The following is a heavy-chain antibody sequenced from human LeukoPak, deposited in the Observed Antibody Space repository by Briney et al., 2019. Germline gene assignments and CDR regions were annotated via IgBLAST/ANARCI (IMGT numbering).Heavy chain of an antibody. CDR1: GYTFTSHT. J-gene: IGHJ4*02. V-gene: IGHV1-3*01. Sequence: ASVKVSCKASGYTFTSHTIHWVRQAPGQRLEWMGWINAGNANTKYSQKFQGRVTITRDTFAYTAYMELSSLKSEDTAVYYYARGPNWGRHYYFDYWGQGTLVTVSS. CDR2: INAGNANT. CDR3: ARGPNWGRHYYFDY. D-gene: IGHD7-27*01.